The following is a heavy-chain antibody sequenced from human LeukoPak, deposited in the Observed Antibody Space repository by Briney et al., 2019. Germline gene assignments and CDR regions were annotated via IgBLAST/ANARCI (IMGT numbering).Heavy chain of an antibody. Sequence: PGGSLRLSCAASGFTVSSNYMTWVRQAPGKGLEWVSVIYSSGSTYYADSVKGRFTISRDISKNTLYLQMNSLRAEDTAVYYCARGRPGYYFDYWGQGTLVTVSS. CDR2: IYSSGST. V-gene: IGHV3-66*01. CDR1: GFTVSSNY. J-gene: IGHJ4*02. D-gene: IGHD2-15*01. CDR3: ARGRPGYYFDY.